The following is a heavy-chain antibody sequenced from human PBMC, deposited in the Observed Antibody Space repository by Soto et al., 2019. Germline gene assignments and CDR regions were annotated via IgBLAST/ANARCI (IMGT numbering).Heavy chain of an antibody. D-gene: IGHD3-3*01. CDR3: ARDRAPYYDFWSGYYPGDYYYYGMDV. Sequence: PGGSLRLSCAASGFTFSSYWMHWVRQAPGKGLVWVSRINSDGSSTSYADSVKGRFTISRDNAKNTLYLQMNSLRAEDTAVYCCARDRAPYYDFWSGYYPGDYYYYGMDVWGQGTTVTVSS. J-gene: IGHJ6*02. V-gene: IGHV3-74*01. CDR1: GFTFSSYW. CDR2: INSDGSST.